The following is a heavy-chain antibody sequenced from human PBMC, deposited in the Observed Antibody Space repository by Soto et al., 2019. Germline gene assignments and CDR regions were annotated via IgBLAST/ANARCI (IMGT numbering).Heavy chain of an antibody. D-gene: IGHD3-3*01. J-gene: IGHJ4*02. CDR2: IFPADSDT. CDR1: GYSFSNYW. Sequence: GESLTISCKGSGYSFSNYWIAWVRQMPGKGLEWMGIIFPADSDTKYSPSFQGQVTISADKSISSAYLQWSSLRASDTAMYYCARGGVSTRTFDYWGQGTPVTVSS. V-gene: IGHV5-51*01. CDR3: ARGGVSTRTFDY.